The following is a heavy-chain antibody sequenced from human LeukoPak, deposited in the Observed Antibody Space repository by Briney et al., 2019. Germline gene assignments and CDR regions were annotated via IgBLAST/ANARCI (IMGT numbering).Heavy chain of an antibody. D-gene: IGHD4-23*01. Sequence: GGSLRLSCAASGNYWMHWVRQAPGKGLVWVSHINSDGSWTSYADSVKGRFTISRDNSKNTLYLQMNSLRAEDTAVYYCARDPLDYGGNSVLDYWGQGTLVTVSS. V-gene: IGHV3-74*01. CDR3: ARDPLDYGGNSVLDY. CDR2: INSDGSWT. J-gene: IGHJ4*02. CDR1: GNYW.